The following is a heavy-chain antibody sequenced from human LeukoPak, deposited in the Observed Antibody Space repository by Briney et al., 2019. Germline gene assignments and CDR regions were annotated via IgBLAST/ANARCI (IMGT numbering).Heavy chain of an antibody. V-gene: IGHV3-74*01. D-gene: IGHD4-11*01. J-gene: IGHJ6*03. Sequence: GGSLRLSCAASGFTFSNYYMHWVRQAPGKGLVWVSRIKNDETNTDYADSVKGRFTISRDNAKNTLYLQMNSLRAEDTAVYYCARSASTSYSYMDVWAKGPRSPSP. CDR2: IKNDETNT. CDR3: ARSASTSYSYMDV. CDR1: GFTFSNYY.